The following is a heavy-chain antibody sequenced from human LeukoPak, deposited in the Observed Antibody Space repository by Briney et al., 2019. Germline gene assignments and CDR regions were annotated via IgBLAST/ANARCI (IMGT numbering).Heavy chain of an antibody. CDR2: IYYSGST. CDR1: GGSISSGGYY. V-gene: IGHV4-31*03. D-gene: IGHD2-15*01. CDR3: ARQGGYCSGGSCYVLSFYAFDI. Sequence: SETLSLTCTVSGGSISSGGYYWSWIRQHPGKGLEWIGYIYYSGSTYYNPSLKSRVTISVDTSKNQFSLKLSSVTAADTAVYYCARQGGYCSGGSCYVLSFYAFDIWGQGTMVTVSS. J-gene: IGHJ3*02.